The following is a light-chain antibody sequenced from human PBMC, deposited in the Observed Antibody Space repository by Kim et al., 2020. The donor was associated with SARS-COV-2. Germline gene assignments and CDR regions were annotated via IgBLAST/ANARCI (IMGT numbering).Light chain of an antibody. V-gene: IGKV1-5*03. CDR1: ENIGTW. Sequence: SASVGNRVTLPCRASENIGTWLAWYKQKPGRAPRLLIYLASSLESGVPSRFSGTGSGTEFSLSITSLQPDDFATYYCQHYSRFPYTFGQGTKLEI. J-gene: IGKJ2*01. CDR2: LAS. CDR3: QHYSRFPYT.